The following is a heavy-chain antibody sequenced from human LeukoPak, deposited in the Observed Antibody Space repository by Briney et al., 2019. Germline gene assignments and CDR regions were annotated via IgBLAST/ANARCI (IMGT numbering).Heavy chain of an antibody. CDR2: ISSSGSTI. J-gene: IGHJ6*04. CDR1: GVTFSSYE. V-gene: IGHV3-48*03. CDR3: XXLGITMIGGV. Sequence: PGGSLRLSCAASGVTFSSYEMNWVRQAPGKGLEWVSYISSSGSTIYYADSVKGRFTISRDNAENSLCLQMMCLTAEDTAVSVXXXLGITMIGGVWGKGTTVTISS. D-gene: IGHD3-10*02.